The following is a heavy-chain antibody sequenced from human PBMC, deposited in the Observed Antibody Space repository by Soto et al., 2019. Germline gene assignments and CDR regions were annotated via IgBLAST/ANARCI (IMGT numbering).Heavy chain of an antibody. CDR2: INPNSGGT. V-gene: IGHV1-2*04. J-gene: IGHJ6*02. CDR1: GYTFTGYY. Sequence: ASVKVSCKVSGYTFTGYYMHWVRQAPGQGLEWMGWINPNSGGTNYAQKFQGWVTMTRDTSISTAYMELSRLRSDDTAVYYCARSGGAAHVYYYYGMDVWGQGTRVTVSS. CDR3: ARSGGAAHVYYYYGMDV. D-gene: IGHD3-16*01.